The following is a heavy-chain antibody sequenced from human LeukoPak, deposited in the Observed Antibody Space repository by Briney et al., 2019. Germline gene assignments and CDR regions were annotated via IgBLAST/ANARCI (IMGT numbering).Heavy chain of an antibody. CDR3: ARTGNSNYGGDY. V-gene: IGHV4-39*01. CDR2: IYYSGST. Sequence: PSETLSLTCTVSGGPISSSSYYWGWIRQPPGKGLEWIGSIYYSGSTYYNPSLKSRVTISVDTSKNQFSLKLSSVTAADTAVYYCARTGNSNYGGDYWGQGTLVTVSS. J-gene: IGHJ4*02. CDR1: GGPISSSSYY. D-gene: IGHD4-11*01.